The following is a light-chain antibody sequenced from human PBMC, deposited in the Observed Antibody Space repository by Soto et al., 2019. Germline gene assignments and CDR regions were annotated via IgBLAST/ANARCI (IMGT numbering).Light chain of an antibody. J-gene: IGKJ5*01. CDR3: HQYGSSPGT. V-gene: IGKV3-20*01. CDR2: DAS. Sequence: EIVLTQSPGTLSLSPGERATLSCRASQSVASNALAWYQQKGGQAPRLLINDASSRATGIPDRFSGSGSGTDFTLTIRRLEPEDFALYYCHQYGSSPGTFGQGTRLEIK. CDR1: QSVASNA.